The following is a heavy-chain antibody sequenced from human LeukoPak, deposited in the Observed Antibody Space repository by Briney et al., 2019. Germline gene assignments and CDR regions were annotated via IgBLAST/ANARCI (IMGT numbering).Heavy chain of an antibody. Sequence: ASVKVSCKASRYTFTNYEISWVRQATGQGLEWMGWMNPNSRNTGYAQKFQGRVTMTRNTSIYTAYMELSSLRSEDTAVYYCARGALYCSSTSCQTSDWFDPWGQGTLVTVSS. J-gene: IGHJ5*02. V-gene: IGHV1-8*01. D-gene: IGHD2-2*01. CDR1: RYTFTNYE. CDR2: MNPNSRNT. CDR3: ARGALYCSSTSCQTSDWFDP.